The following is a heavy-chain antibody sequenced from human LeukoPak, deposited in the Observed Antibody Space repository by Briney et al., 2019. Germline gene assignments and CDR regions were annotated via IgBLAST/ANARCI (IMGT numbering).Heavy chain of an antibody. J-gene: IGHJ4*02. CDR2: ISHSGGT. D-gene: IGHD2-2*01. Sequence: SLTLSLTCAVSGDSISSGTYSWTWIRQPPGKGLEWIGFISHSGGTYYNPSLKSRVTMSVDRSENQFSLKLSSVTAADTAVYYCARGLIVPSTIFDYWGQGALVTVSS. CDR1: GDSISSGTYS. V-gene: IGHV4-30-2*01. CDR3: ARGLIVPSTIFDY.